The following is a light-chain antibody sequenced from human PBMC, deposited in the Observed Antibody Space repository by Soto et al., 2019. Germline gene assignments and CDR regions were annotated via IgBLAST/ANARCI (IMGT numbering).Light chain of an antibody. CDR1: QSVSSY. CDR2: GAS. J-gene: IGKJ5*01. Sequence: EIVMTQSPATLSVSPGERAILSCRASQSVSSYLAWYQQKPGQAPRLLIYGASTRATGIPARFSGSGSGTEFTLTISSLQSEDFAVYYCQQYNKWPLITFGQGTRLEIK. V-gene: IGKV3-15*01. CDR3: QQYNKWPLIT.